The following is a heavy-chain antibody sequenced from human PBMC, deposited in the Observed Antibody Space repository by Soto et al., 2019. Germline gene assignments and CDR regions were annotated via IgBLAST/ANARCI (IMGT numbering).Heavy chain of an antibody. CDR1: GGTFSTDS. CDR3: ARELDGYYGMDV. CDR2: IIPMFGTA. V-gene: IGHV1-69*12. Sequence: QVQLVQSGDEVKKPGSSVTVSCKASGGTFSTDSISWVRQAPGQGLEWMGGIIPMFGTANNAQKFQGRVTITANEPASTASMRLSSLSTEDTAVSCWARELDGYYGMDVWGQGSTVIVAS. J-gene: IGHJ6*02. D-gene: IGHD6-6*01.